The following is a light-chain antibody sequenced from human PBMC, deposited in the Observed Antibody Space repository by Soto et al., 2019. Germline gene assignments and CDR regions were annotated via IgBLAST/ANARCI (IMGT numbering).Light chain of an antibody. CDR3: QQSYST. CDR1: QSISSY. V-gene: IGKV1-39*01. J-gene: IGKJ1*01. Sequence: DIHMTQSPSSLSASVGDRVTITCRASQSISSYLNWYQQKPGKAPKLLIHAASSLQSGVPSRFSGSGSGTDFTLTISSLQPEDFATYYCQQSYSTFGQGTKVDIK. CDR2: AAS.